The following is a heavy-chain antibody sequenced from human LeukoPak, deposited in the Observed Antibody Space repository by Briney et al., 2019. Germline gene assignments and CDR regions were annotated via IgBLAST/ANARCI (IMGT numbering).Heavy chain of an antibody. V-gene: IGHV4-4*07. CDR2: IYTSGST. J-gene: IGHJ5*02. Sequence: SETLSLTCTVSGGSVSSYYWSWIRQSAGKGLEWIGRIYTSGSTNYNPSLKSRVTISVDTSKNQFSLKLSSVTAADTAVYYCASSPYYDFWSGYSYNWFDPWGQGTLVTVSS. D-gene: IGHD3-3*01. CDR3: ASSPYYDFWSGYSYNWFDP. CDR1: GGSVSSYY.